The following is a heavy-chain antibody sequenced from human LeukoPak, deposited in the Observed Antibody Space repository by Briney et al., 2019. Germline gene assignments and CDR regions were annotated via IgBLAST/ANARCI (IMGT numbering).Heavy chain of an antibody. D-gene: IGHD5-12*01. CDR2: IYYSGST. V-gene: IGHV4-39*07. CDR3: ARNSGYDPEDY. CDR1: GGSISSSSYY. Sequence: SETLSLTCTASGGSISSSSYYWGWIRQPSGKGLEWIGSIYYSGSTYYDPSLKSRVTISVDTSKNQFSLRLSSVSAADRAVYYCARNSGYDPEDYWGQGTLVTVSS. J-gene: IGHJ4*02.